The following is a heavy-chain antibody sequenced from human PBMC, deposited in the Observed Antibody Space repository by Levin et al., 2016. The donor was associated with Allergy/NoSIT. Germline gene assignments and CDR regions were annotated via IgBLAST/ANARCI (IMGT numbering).Heavy chain of an antibody. V-gene: IGHV1-18*01. CDR3: ARDLSLDSSIPDY. Sequence: WVRQAPGQGLEWMGWISAYNGNTNYAQKLQGRVTMTTDTSTSTAYMELRSLRSDDTAVYYCARDLSLDSSIPDYWGQGTLVTVSS. J-gene: IGHJ4*02. D-gene: IGHD6-13*01. CDR2: ISAYNGNT.